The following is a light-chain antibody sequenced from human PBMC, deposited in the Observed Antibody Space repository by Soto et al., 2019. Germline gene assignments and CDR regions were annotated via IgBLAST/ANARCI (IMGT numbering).Light chain of an antibody. J-gene: IGKJ1*01. CDR2: GAS. CDR1: QSVSSN. Sequence: EIVMTQSPATLSVSPGERATLSCRASQSVSSNLAWYQQKPGQAPRLLIYGASTRATGIPARFSGSRSGTEFTLTISSLQSEYFAVYFCQQYNNWPPWTFGQGTKVETK. CDR3: QQYNNWPPWT. V-gene: IGKV3-15*01.